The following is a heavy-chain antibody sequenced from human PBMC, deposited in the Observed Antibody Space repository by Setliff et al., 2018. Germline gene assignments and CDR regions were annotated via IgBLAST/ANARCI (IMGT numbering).Heavy chain of an antibody. V-gene: IGHV1-69*10. D-gene: IGHD6-6*01. CDR2: SIPILGIA. Sequence: ASVKVSCKASGGTFSSYAISWVRQAPGQGLEWMGGSIPILGIANYAQKFQGRVTITADESTSPGYMERSRLRSEDTAVFYCSRGGIAARPGSWVYFHYWGQGTLVTVSS. CDR1: GGTFSSYA. CDR3: SRGGIAARPGSWVYFHY. J-gene: IGHJ4*02.